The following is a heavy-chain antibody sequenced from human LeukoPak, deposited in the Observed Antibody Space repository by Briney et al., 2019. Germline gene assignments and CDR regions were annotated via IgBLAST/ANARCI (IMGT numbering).Heavy chain of an antibody. V-gene: IGHV1-46*01. J-gene: IGHJ3*02. CDR2: INPSGGST. Sequence: ASVKVSCKASGYTFTSYYMHWVRQAPGQGLEWMGIINPSGGSTSYAQKFQGRVTMTRDMSTSTVYMELSSRRSEDTAVYYCARDPIYGGNSGFVDAFDIWGQGTMVTVSS. CDR1: GYTFTSYY. D-gene: IGHD4-23*01. CDR3: ARDPIYGGNSGFVDAFDI.